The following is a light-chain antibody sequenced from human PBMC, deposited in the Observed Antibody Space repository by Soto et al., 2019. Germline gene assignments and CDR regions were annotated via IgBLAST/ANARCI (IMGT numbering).Light chain of an antibody. CDR2: DVS. J-gene: IGLJ2*01. Sequence: QSALTQPASVSGSPGQSITISCTGTSSDVGTYNFVSWYRQHPVKAPILIIFDVSSRPSGISNRFSGSKSGNTASLTISGVQAEDEADYYCSSYANSDTVIFGGGTKLT. V-gene: IGLV2-14*01. CDR3: SSYANSDTVI. CDR1: SSDVGTYNF.